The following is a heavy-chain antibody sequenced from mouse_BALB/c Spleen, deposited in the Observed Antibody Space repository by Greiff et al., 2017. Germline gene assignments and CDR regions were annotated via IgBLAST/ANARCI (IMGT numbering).Heavy chain of an antibody. J-gene: IGHJ3*01. CDR3: ARSSYYGSSLAWFAY. CDR1: GFTFSSFG. V-gene: IGHV5-17*02. CDR2: ISSGSSTI. Sequence: EVNVVESGGGLVQPGGSRKLSCAASGFTFSSFGMHWVRQAPEKGLEWVAYISSGSSTIYYADTVKGRFTISRDNPKNTLFLQMTSLRSEDTAMYYCARSSYYGSSLAWFAYWGQGTLVTVSA. D-gene: IGHD1-1*01.